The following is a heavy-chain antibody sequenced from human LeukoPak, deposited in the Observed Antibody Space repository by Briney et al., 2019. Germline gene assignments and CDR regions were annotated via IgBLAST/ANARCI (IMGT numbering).Heavy chain of an antibody. Sequence: GGSLRLSCAASGFTFSSYPMNWVRQAPGKGLEWVSGISGSGGSTYYADSVKGRFTISRDNSKNTLYLQMTSLRAEDTAIYYCAKANYYGLGSYPNDFDYWGQGTLSPSPQ. CDR1: GFTFSSYP. J-gene: IGHJ4*02. D-gene: IGHD3-10*01. V-gene: IGHV3-23*01. CDR3: AKANYYGLGSYPNDFDY. CDR2: ISGSGGST.